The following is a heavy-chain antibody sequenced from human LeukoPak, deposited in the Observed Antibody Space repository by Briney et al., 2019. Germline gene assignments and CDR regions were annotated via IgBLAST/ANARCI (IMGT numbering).Heavy chain of an antibody. CDR2: INPGDSDT. D-gene: IGHD2-2*01. Sequence: GESLKISCKASGYTFTTKWIAWVRQMPGKGLEWMGIINPGDSDTRYSPSFQGQVTISADKSTSTAYLQWSSLKASDTAMYYCARAGASLYCSSTSCYGVWGQGTLVTVSS. CDR1: GYTFTTKW. J-gene: IGHJ4*02. V-gene: IGHV5-51*01. CDR3: ARAGASLYCSSTSCYGV.